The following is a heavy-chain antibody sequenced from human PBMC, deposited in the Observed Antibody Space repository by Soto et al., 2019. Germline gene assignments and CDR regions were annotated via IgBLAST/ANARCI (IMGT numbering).Heavy chain of an antibody. CDR1: GGSVSSGSYY. CDR3: ARSCTNGKGRYFDY. V-gene: IGHV4-61*01. J-gene: IGHJ4*02. CDR2: IYYSGST. D-gene: IGHD2-8*01. Sequence: ETLSLTCTVSGGSVSSGSYYWSWIRQPPGKGLEWIGYIYYSGSTNYNPSLKSRVTISVDTSKNQFSLKLSSVTAADTAVYYCARSCTNGKGRYFDYWGQGTLVTVSS.